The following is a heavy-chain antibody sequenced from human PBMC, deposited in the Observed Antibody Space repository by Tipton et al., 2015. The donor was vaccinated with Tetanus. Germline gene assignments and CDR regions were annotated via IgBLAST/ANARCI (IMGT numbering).Heavy chain of an antibody. CDR1: GGSISNSEYY. J-gene: IGHJ4*02. Sequence: PGLVKPSETLSLTCSLSGGSISNSEYYWAWIRQPPGKGLEWIGSVFDSGTSYYNPSLKSRVTISVDTSKNHFSLRLSSVTAAETAVYYCAEGRRFCSSNSCHEYYFDSWGRGTLVTVSS. D-gene: IGHD2-2*01. CDR2: VFDSGTS. CDR3: AEGRRFCSSNSCHEYYFDS. V-gene: IGHV4-39*02.